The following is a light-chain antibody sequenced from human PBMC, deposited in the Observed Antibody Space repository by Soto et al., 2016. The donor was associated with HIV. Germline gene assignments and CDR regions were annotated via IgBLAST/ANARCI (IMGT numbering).Light chain of an antibody. CDR1: SLKTYY. Sequence: SSELTQDPAVSVALGQTVRITCQGASLKTYYASWYQQKPGQAPILVIFGKNNRPSGIPDRFSVSTSVNTASLTITGAQAEDEADYYCNSRDSSGNHTYVFGTGTKVTVL. V-gene: IGLV3-19*01. J-gene: IGLJ1*01. CDR2: GKN. CDR3: NSRDSSGNHTYV.